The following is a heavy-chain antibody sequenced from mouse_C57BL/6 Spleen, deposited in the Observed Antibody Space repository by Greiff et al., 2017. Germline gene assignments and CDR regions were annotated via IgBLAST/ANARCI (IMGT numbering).Heavy chain of an antibody. CDR2: ISSGSSTI. V-gene: IGHV5-17*01. Sequence: EVNLVESGGGLVKPGGSLKLSCAASGFTFSDYGMHWVRQAPEQGLEWVAYISSGSSTIYYADTVKGRFTISRDNAKNTLFLQMTSLRSEDTAMYYCARGITTVVEGYFDYWGQGTTLTVSS. CDR3: ARGITTVVEGYFDY. D-gene: IGHD1-1*01. CDR1: GFTFSDYG. J-gene: IGHJ2*01.